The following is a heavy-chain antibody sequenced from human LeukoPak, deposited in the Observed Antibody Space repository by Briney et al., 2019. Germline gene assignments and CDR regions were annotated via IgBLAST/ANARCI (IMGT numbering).Heavy chain of an antibody. D-gene: IGHD4-11*01. CDR1: GGSFSGYY. CDR3: ARRGSGNSNPYFDY. V-gene: IGHV4-34*01. CDR2: INHSGST. Sequence: SEILSLTCAVYGGSFSGYYWSWIRQPPGKGLEWIGEINHSGSTNYNPSLKSRVTISVDTSKNQFSLKLSSVTAADTAVYYCARRGSGNSNPYFDYWGQGTLVTVSS. J-gene: IGHJ4*02.